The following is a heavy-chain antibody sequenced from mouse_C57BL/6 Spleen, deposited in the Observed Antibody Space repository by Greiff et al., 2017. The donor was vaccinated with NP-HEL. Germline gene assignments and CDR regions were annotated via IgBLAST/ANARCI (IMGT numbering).Heavy chain of an antibody. CDR2: ISDGGSYT. Sequence: EVKVVESGGGLVKPGGSLKLSCAASGFTFSSYAMSWVRQTPEKRLEWVATISDGGSYTYYPDNVKGRFTISRDNAKNNLYLQMSHLKSEDTAMYYCARTLMQAPYWGQGTLVTVSA. V-gene: IGHV5-4*03. CDR1: GFTFSSYA. D-gene: IGHD6-5*01. J-gene: IGHJ3*01. CDR3: ARTLMQAPY.